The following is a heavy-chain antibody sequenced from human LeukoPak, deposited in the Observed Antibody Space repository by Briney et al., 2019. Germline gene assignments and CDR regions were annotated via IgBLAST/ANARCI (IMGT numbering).Heavy chain of an antibody. J-gene: IGHJ4*02. CDR3: AGRRGVLLWFGELYPLDY. CDR1: GFTFSDYY. V-gene: IGHV3-11*01. D-gene: IGHD3-10*01. CDR2: ISSSGSTI. Sequence: GGSLRLSCAASGFTFSDYYMSWIRQAPGKGLEWVSYISSSGSTIYYADSVKGRFTISRDNAKNSLYLQMNSLRAEDTAVYYCAGRRGVLLWFGELYPLDYWGQGTLVTVSS.